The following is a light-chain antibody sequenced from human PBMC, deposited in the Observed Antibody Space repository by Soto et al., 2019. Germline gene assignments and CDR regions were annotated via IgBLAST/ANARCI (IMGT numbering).Light chain of an antibody. V-gene: IGKV3-20*01. J-gene: IGKJ4*01. Sequence: EIVLTQFPGALSLSPGERVTLSCRASQTVSNTYLAWYQQKSGQAPKFLIYGASNRATGIPDRFSGSGSGTDFPLTISRLEPEDFAVYYCQQYGDLPPTFGGGTKVEIK. CDR3: QQYGDLPPT. CDR1: QTVSNTY. CDR2: GAS.